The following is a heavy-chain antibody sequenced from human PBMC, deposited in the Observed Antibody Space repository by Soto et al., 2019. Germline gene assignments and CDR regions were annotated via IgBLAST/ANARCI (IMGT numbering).Heavy chain of an antibody. Sequence: PGGSLRLSCGASGFIFSSYSMHWVRQAPGKGLEWVTVISYDGTGSYYADSVKGRFTISRDNSKNTVYLQMNSLRAEDTAVYYCAKPLFYSDRWYFDYWGQGTPVTVSS. D-gene: IGHD3-9*01. V-gene: IGHV3-30*18. CDR3: AKPLFYSDRWYFDY. J-gene: IGHJ4*02. CDR1: GFIFSSYS. CDR2: ISYDGTGS.